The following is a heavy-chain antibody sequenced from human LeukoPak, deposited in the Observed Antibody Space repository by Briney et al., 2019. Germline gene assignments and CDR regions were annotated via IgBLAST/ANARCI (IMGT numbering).Heavy chain of an antibody. CDR2: IYPGDSDT. V-gene: IGHV5-51*01. CDR1: GYSFTNYW. Sequence: GESLKISCKGSGYSFTNYWIGWVRRMPGKGLEWMGIIYPGDSDTRYSPSFQGQVTISADKSISTAYLQWSSLKASGTTMYYCVRGDDGDYTFDYWGQGTLVTVSS. J-gene: IGHJ4*02. CDR3: VRGDDGDYTFDY. D-gene: IGHD4-17*01.